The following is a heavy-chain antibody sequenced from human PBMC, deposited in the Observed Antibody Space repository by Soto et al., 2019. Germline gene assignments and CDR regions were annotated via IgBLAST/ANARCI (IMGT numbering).Heavy chain of an antibody. CDR2: ISTYNGNT. J-gene: IGHJ4*02. V-gene: IGHV1-18*01. CDR3: GRGPTDYYDNSGDYFLDY. Sequence: QVQLVQSGAEVKKPGASVKVSCTASGYTFTTYGMSWVRQAPGQGLDWMGWISTYNGNTKYAERLQGRVTMTTDTTTSTAYMELRSLRSDDTAVYYCGRGPTDYYDNSGDYFLDYWGQGTLVTVSS. D-gene: IGHD3-22*01. CDR1: GYTFTTYG.